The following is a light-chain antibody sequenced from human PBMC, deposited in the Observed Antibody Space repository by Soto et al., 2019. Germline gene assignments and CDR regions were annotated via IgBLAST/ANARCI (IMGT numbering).Light chain of an antibody. V-gene: IGKV2-28*01. J-gene: IGKJ3*01. Sequence: VMTQSPLSLPVTPGEPASISCRSSQSLLHSNGYNYLDWYLQKPGQSPQLLIYLGSNRASGVPDRFSGSGSGTDFTLKISRVEAEDVGVYYCMQALQTPFTFGPGTKVDIK. CDR1: QSLLHSNGYNY. CDR2: LGS. CDR3: MQALQTPFT.